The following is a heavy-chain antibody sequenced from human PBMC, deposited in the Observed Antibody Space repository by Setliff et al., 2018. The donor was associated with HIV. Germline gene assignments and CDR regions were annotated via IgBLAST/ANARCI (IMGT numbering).Heavy chain of an antibody. Sequence: TSETLSLTCTVSGYSISSGYYRGWIRQTPGKGLEWIGSIYLSGSTYYNPSLKSRVTISLDTSKNQFSLKLSPVTAADTAVYYCARTSIRSGWGRNNWFDPWGQGTLVTVSS. J-gene: IGHJ5*02. V-gene: IGHV4-38-2*02. CDR3: ARTSIRSGWGRNNWFDP. CDR1: GYSISSGYY. D-gene: IGHD6-19*01. CDR2: IYLSGST.